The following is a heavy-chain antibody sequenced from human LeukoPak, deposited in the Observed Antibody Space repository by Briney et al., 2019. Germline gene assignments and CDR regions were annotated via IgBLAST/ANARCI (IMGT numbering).Heavy chain of an antibody. CDR2: IYTSGST. V-gene: IGHV4-4*07. CDR1: GGSISSYY. J-gene: IGHJ5*02. Sequence: KPSETLSLTCTVSGGSISSYYWSWIRQPAGKGLEWIGRIYTSGSTNYNPSLKSRVTMSVDTSKNQFSLKLSSVTAADTAVYYCARGRKWRDSITIFGVAPSVFDPWGQGTLVTVSS. D-gene: IGHD3-3*01. CDR3: ARGRKWRDSITIFGVAPSVFDP.